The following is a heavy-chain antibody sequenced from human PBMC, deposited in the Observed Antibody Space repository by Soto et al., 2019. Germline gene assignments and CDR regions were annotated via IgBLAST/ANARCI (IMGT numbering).Heavy chain of an antibody. J-gene: IGHJ4*02. CDR1: GGSISSYY. CDR2: IYYSGST. Sequence: QVQLQESGPGLVKPSETLSLTCTVSGGSISSYYWSWIRQPRGKGLEWIGYIYYSGSTNYNPSLKSGVTIPVDPSRNQLSLKLSSVTAADTAVYYCASRYGYYFDYWGQGTLVTVSS. CDR3: ASRYGYYFDY. D-gene: IGHD3-9*01. V-gene: IGHV4-59*08.